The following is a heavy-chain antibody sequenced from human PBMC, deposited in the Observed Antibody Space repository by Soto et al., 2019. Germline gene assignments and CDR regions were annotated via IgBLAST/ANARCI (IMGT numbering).Heavy chain of an antibody. CDR1: GFTFSSYS. D-gene: IGHD2-15*01. Sequence: GGSLRLSCAASGFTFSSYSMNWVRQAPGKXLEWVSYISTSSSTTYYADSVKDRFTISRDNAKNSLYLQMNSLRDEDTAVYYCARDPVKVVVVAVTGWYDPWGQGTLVTVSS. CDR2: ISTSSSTT. J-gene: IGHJ5*02. CDR3: ARDPVKVVVVAVTGWYDP. V-gene: IGHV3-48*02.